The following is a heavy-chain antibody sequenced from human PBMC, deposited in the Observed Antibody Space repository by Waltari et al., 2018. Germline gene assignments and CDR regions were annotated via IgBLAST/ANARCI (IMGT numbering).Heavy chain of an antibody. CDR1: GGSISSRSYH. J-gene: IGHJ3*02. CDR2: IYISGST. CDR3: ARQPPTSVPTPRSPFDI. Sequence: QPQLQESGPGLEKPSETLSLTCTVSGGSISSRSYHWGWIRQTPGKGLEWIGSIYISGSTYYNPSLKSRVTMSLDTSKNHFLLNLTSVTAADTAVYYCARQPPTSVPTPRSPFDIWGQGTMVSVSS. V-gene: IGHV4-39*07. D-gene: IGHD4-17*01.